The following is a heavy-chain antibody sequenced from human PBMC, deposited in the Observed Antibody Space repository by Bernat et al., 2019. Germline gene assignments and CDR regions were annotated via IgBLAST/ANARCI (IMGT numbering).Heavy chain of an antibody. Sequence: QVTLKESGPVLVKPTETLTLTCTVSGFSLSNAIMGVSWIRQPPGKALEWLAHIFPNDEKSYNTSLRSRLTISKDTSKSQVVLTMTNMDPVDTATYFCARIQRERAAVGYYYGMNVWGQGITVTVSS. V-gene: IGHV2-26*01. D-gene: IGHD1-1*01. CDR3: ARIQRERAAVGYYYGMNV. J-gene: IGHJ6*02. CDR1: GFSLSNAIMG. CDR2: IFPNDEK.